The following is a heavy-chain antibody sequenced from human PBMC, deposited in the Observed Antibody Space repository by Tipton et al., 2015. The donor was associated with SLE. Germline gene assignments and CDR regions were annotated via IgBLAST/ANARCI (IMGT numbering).Heavy chain of an antibody. CDR3: AKAQSGSGSNFDY. J-gene: IGHJ4*02. CDR1: GFTFSSYG. V-gene: IGHV3-30*02. CDR2: IRYDGGNK. D-gene: IGHD3-10*01. Sequence: SLRLSCATSGFTFSSYGMHWVRQAPGKGLEWVAVIRYDGGNKYYADSVKGRFIISRDNSKNTLYLQMNSLRAEDTAVYYCAKAQSGSGSNFDYWGQGTLVTVSS.